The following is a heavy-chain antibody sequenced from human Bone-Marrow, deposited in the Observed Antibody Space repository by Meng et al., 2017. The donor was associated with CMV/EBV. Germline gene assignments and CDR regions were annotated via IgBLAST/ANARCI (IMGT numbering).Heavy chain of an antibody. D-gene: IGHD3-3*01. CDR3: ARGGSHTYYDFWSGSNWFDP. CDR1: GGSISSYY. J-gene: IGHJ5*02. CDR2: IYYSGST. Sequence: GSLRLSCTVSGGSISSYYWSWIRQPPGKGLEWIGYIYYSGSTNYNPSLKSRVTISVDTSKNQFSLKLSSVTAADTAVYYCARGGSHTYYDFWSGSNWFDPWGQGPRVTVSS. V-gene: IGHV4-59*01.